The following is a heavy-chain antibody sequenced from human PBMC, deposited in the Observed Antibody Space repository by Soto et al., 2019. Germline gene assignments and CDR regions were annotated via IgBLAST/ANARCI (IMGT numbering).Heavy chain of an antibody. CDR1: GFTFSSYA. J-gene: IGHJ4*02. CDR3: ASRSSGWYFDY. CDR2: ISGSGGST. D-gene: IGHD6-19*01. V-gene: IGHV3-23*01. Sequence: EVQLLESGGGLVQPGGSLRLSCAASGFTFSSYAMNWVRQGPGKGLEWVSVISGSGGSTYYADSVKGRFTISRDNSKPTLYLQMNSLRAEDTAVYYCASRSSGWYFDYWGQGTLVTVSS.